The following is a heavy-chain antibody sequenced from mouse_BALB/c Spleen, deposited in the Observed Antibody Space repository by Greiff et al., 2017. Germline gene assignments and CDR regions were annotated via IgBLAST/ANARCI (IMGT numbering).Heavy chain of an antibody. Sequence: VQLQQSGPELVKPGASVKMSCKASGYTFTSYVMHWVKQKPGQGLEWIGYINPYNDGTKYNEKFKGKATLTSDKSSSTAYMELSSLTSEDSAVYYCARSITTALYAMDYWGQGTSVTVSA. D-gene: IGHD1-2*01. CDR1: GYTFTSYV. CDR2: INPYNDGT. CDR3: ARSITTALYAMDY. J-gene: IGHJ4*01. V-gene: IGHV1-14*01.